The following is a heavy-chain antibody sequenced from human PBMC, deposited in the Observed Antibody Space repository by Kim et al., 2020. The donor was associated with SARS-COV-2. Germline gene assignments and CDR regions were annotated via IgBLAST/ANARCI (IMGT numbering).Heavy chain of an antibody. D-gene: IGHD6-13*01. J-gene: IGHJ5*02. V-gene: IGHV4-4*07. Sequence: PSLKRRVTMSVDTSKNQFSLKLSSVTAADTAVYYCARERLAAAGRSWFDPWGQGTLVTVSS. CDR3: ARERLAAAGRSWFDP.